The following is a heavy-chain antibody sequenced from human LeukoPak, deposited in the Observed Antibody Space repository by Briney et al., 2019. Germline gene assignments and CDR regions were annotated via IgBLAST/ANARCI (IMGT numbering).Heavy chain of an antibody. J-gene: IGHJ4*02. CDR2: ISSSGSTI. Sequence: GGSLRLSCAASGFTFSSYSMNWVRQAPGKGLEWVSYISSSGSTIYYADSVKGRFTISRDNAKNSLYLQMNSLRAEDTAVYYCARARYDYVWGSYRSYLVGFDYWGQGTLVTVSS. CDR3: ARARYDYVWGSYRSYLVGFDY. CDR1: GFTFSSYS. V-gene: IGHV3-48*04. D-gene: IGHD3-16*02.